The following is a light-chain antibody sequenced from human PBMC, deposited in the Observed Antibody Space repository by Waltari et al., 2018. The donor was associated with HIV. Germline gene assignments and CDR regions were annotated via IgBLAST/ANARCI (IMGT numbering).Light chain of an antibody. Sequence: IVLTQSPAPLSLSPGERATLSCRASQSVSSYLAWYQQKPGQGPRLLIYDASNRATGIPARFSGSGSGTDFTLTISSLDPEDFAVYYCQHRSTWPLTFGGGTKVEIK. CDR2: DAS. V-gene: IGKV3-11*01. CDR1: QSVSSY. J-gene: IGKJ4*01. CDR3: QHRSTWPLT.